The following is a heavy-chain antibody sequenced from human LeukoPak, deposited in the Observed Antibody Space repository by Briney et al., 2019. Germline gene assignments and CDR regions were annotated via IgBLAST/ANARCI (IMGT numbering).Heavy chain of an antibody. Sequence: PGGSLRLSCAASGFTFSSYAMHWVRQAPGKGLEWVAVISYDGSNKYYADSVKGRFTISRDNSKNTLYLQMNSLRAEDTAVYYCARDGGGSYLDAFDIWGQGTMVTVSS. D-gene: IGHD1-26*01. V-gene: IGHV3-30-3*01. CDR3: ARDGGGSYLDAFDI. CDR1: GFTFSSYA. CDR2: ISYDGSNK. J-gene: IGHJ3*02.